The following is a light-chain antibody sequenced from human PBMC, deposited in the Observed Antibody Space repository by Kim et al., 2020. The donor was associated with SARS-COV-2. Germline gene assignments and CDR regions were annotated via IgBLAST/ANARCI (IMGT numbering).Light chain of an antibody. CDR1: SSDVGYYNH. J-gene: IGLJ3*02. Sequence: QSVLTQPASVSGSPGQSITISCTGTSSDVGYYNHVSWYQQHPGKAPKLMIYDVSKRPSGVSNRFSGSKSGNTASLTVSGLQAEDEADYYCSSYTTSNSWVFGGGTQLTVL. CDR3: SSYTTSNSWV. V-gene: IGLV2-14*03. CDR2: DVS.